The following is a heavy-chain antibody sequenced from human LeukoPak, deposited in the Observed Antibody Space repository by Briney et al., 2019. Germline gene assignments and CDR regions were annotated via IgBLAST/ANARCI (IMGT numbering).Heavy chain of an antibody. CDR1: GGSISSGSYY. CDR3: ARWHCSSTSCYAGV. V-gene: IGHV4-61*02. Sequence: PSETLSLTCTVSGGSISSGSYYWSWIRQSAGKGLEWIGRIYTSGSTNYNPSLKSRVTISADTSKNQFSLKLSSVTAADTAVYYCARWHCSSTSCYAGVWGQGTLVTVSS. CDR2: IYTSGST. D-gene: IGHD2-2*01. J-gene: IGHJ4*02.